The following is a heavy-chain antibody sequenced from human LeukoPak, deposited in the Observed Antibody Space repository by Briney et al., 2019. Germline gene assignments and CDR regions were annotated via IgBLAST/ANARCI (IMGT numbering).Heavy chain of an antibody. J-gene: IGHJ4*02. CDR1: GFTVSSNY. V-gene: IGHV3-53*04. Sequence: PGGSLRLSCAASGFTVSSNYMSWVRQAPGKGLEWVSVIYSGGSTYYADSVKGRFTISRHNSKNTLYLQMNSLRAEDTAVYYCARVLWFGEFPDYFGYWGQGTLVTVSS. CDR2: IYSGGST. CDR3: ARVLWFGEFPDYFGY. D-gene: IGHD3-10*01.